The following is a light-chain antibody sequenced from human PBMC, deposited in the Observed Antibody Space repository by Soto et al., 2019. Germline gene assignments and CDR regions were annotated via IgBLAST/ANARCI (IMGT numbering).Light chain of an antibody. CDR3: QQSYSTLT. CDR2: AAS. V-gene: IGKV1-39*01. Sequence: DIQMTQYPSALSASVGGRFTITCRASQSISSYLNWYQQKPGKAPKLLIYAASSLQSGVPSRFSGSGSGTDFTLTISSLQPEDFATYYCQQSYSTLTFGGGTKVDIK. CDR1: QSISSY. J-gene: IGKJ4*01.